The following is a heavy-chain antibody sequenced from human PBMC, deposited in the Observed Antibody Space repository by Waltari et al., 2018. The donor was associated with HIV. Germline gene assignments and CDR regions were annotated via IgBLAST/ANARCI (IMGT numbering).Heavy chain of an antibody. Sequence: VQLVQYGAEVTKPGSSVRVSCKASGDTLSNYVVSWVRQDPGQGLEWRGRIIPASGRAMQPENIQGRVNIIADNSTISAYMGLAGLMSEDTALYLCTLGRIDDIRSGRENLGGFAPLGPGTLFTVSS. CDR2: IIPASGRA. V-gene: IGHV1-69*04. CDR3: TLGRIDDIRSGRENLGGFAP. D-gene: IGHD3-3*01. J-gene: IGHJ5*02. CDR1: GDTLSNYV.